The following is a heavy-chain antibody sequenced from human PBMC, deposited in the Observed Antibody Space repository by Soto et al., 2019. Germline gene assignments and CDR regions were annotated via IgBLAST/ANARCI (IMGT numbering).Heavy chain of an antibody. CDR3: AREMLLRTAMVLADYYDSSGYPASFDY. CDR1: GFTFSSYS. D-gene: IGHD3-22*01. V-gene: IGHV3-21*01. J-gene: IGHJ4*02. Sequence: PGGSLRLSCAASGFTFSSYSMNWVRQAPGKGLEWVSSISSSSSYIYYADSVKGRFTISRDNAKNSLYLQMNSLRAEDTAVYYCAREMLLRTAMVLADYYDSSGYPASFDYWGQGTLVTVSS. CDR2: ISSSSSYI.